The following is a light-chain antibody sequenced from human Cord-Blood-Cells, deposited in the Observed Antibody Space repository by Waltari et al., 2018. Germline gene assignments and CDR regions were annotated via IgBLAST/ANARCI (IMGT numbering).Light chain of an antibody. J-gene: IGLJ3*02. CDR2: RNN. CDR1: SSNIGSNY. Sequence: QSVLTQPPSASGTPGQRVTISCSGSSSNIGSNYVYWYQQLPGTAPKLLIYRNNPGPSGVPDRFSGSKSGTSASLAISGLRSEDEADYYCAAWDDSLSGLFGGGTKLTVL. CDR3: AAWDDSLSGL. V-gene: IGLV1-47*01.